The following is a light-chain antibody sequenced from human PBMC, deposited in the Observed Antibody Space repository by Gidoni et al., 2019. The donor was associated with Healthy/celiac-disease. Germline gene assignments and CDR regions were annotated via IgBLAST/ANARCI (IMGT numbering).Light chain of an antibody. V-gene: IGKV1-8*01. CDR3: QQYYSYPPG. CDR2: AAS. J-gene: IGKJ1*01. CDR1: QGISSY. Sequence: AIRMTQSPSSFSSSTGDRVNITCRASQGISSYLAWYQQKPGKAPKLLIYAASTLQSGVPSRFSGSGSGTDFTRTISCLQSEDFATYYCQQYYSYPPGFGQGTKVEIK.